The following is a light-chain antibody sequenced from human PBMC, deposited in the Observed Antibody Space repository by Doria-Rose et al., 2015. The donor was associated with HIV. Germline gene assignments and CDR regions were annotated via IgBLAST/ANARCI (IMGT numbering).Light chain of an antibody. CDR2: GDI. CDR3: QSYDSSLRGV. V-gene: IGLV1-40*03. Sequence: QSVVTQPPSVSGAPGQRVTMSCTGSSSNIGAGYDVHWYQHLPGAAPKLLIYGDINRPSGVPDRFSGSKSGASASLVITGLQAEDEADYYCQSYDSSLRGVFGTGTKVTVL. J-gene: IGLJ1*01. CDR1: SSNIGAGYD.